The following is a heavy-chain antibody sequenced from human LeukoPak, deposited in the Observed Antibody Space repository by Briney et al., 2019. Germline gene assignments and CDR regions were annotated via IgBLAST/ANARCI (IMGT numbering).Heavy chain of an antibody. D-gene: IGHD3-16*02. CDR3: ARGTAGYHSSYFDY. CDR1: GFTFSSYA. V-gene: IGHV3-23*01. Sequence: GGSLRLSCAASGFTFSSYAMSWARQAPGKGLEWVSAISGSGGSTYYADSVKGRFTISRDNSKNTLYLQMNSLRAEDTAVYYCARGTAGYHSSYFDYWGQGTLVTVSS. CDR2: ISGSGGST. J-gene: IGHJ4*02.